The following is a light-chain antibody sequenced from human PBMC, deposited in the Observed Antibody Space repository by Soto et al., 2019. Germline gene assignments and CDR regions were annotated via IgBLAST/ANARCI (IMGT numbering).Light chain of an antibody. CDR2: GAS. CDR3: HHYGDTPRT. V-gene: IGKV3-20*01. CDR1: QSVSSSY. J-gene: IGKJ1*01. Sequence: EIVLTQSPGTLSLSPGERATLSCRASQSVSSSYLAWYQQKPGQTPRLLIYGASNRATGIPDRFSGSGSGTDFTLTISRLEPEDFAVYYCHHYGDTPRTFGQGTKVDI.